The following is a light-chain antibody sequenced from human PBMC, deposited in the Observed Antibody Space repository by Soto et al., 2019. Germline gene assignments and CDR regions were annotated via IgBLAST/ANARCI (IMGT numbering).Light chain of an antibody. J-gene: IGKJ5*01. CDR3: QQSLTMPIT. CDR1: QSINNY. CDR2: SAS. V-gene: IGKV1-39*01. Sequence: DIPMTQSTSTLSSSVGASVTITCRASQSINNYLNWYLQRPGPAPKLLIRSASTLQRGVPSRFSGSGSRTEFTLTIADLQPDDCGTYYCQQSLTMPITFGHGTRLEIK.